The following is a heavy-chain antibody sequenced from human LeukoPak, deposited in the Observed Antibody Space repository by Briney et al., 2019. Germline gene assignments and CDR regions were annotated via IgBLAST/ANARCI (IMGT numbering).Heavy chain of an antibody. J-gene: IGHJ3*02. CDR2: MSYDGSNK. D-gene: IGHD2-21*02. V-gene: IGHV3-30-3*01. CDR3: ARDVEVVTAAAFDI. CDR1: GFTFSSYA. Sequence: GGSLRLSCAASGFTFSSYAMHWVRQAPGKGLEWVAVMSYDGSNKYYADSVKGRFTISRDNSKNTLYLQMNSLRAEDTAVYYCARDVEVVTAAAFDIWGQGTMVTVSS.